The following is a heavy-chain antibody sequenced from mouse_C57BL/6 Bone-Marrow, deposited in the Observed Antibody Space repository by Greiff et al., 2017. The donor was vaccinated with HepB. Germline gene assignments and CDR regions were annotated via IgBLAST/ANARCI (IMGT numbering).Heavy chain of an antibody. V-gene: IGHV1-47*01. CDR3: AREGYGRSYDY. CDR1: GFTFTTYP. CDR2: FHPYNDDT. J-gene: IGHJ2*01. Sequence: VQLLQSGAELVKPGASVKLSCTASGFTFTTYPISWIKQNPGKSLEWIGTFHPYNDDTKYNEKFKGKATLTVKKSSSTVYVDLSRVTSDDSAVYYCAREGYGRSYDYWGQGTTLTVSS. D-gene: IGHD1-1*01.